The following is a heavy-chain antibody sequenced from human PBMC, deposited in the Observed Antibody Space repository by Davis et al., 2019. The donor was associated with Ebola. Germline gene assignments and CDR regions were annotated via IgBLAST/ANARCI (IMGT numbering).Heavy chain of an antibody. CDR3: AKVSSSWRLGWFDP. Sequence: GGSLRLSCAASGFTFSSYGMHWVRQAPGKGLEWVAVIWYDGSNKYYADSVKGRFTISRDNSKNTLYLQMNSLRAEDTAVYYCAKVSSSWRLGWFDPWGQGTLVTVSS. V-gene: IGHV3-33*06. D-gene: IGHD6-13*01. J-gene: IGHJ5*02. CDR1: GFTFSSYG. CDR2: IWYDGSNK.